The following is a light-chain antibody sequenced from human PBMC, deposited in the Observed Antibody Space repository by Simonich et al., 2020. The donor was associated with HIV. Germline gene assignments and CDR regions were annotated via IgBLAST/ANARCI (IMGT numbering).Light chain of an antibody. CDR2: KAS. J-gene: IGKJ2*02. V-gene: IGKV1-5*03. Sequence: DIQMTQSPSTLSASVGDRVTITSRASANISKWLAWYKQKPGKAPKLLIYKASSLESGVPSRFSGSGSGTEFTLTISSLQPDDFATYYCQQYNSYSPRWTFGQGTKLEIK. CDR3: QQYNSYSPRWT. CDR1: ANISKW.